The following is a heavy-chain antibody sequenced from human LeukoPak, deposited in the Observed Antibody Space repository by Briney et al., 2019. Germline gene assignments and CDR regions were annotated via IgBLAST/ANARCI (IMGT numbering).Heavy chain of an antibody. CDR2: IRATGYTT. J-gene: IGHJ5*01. V-gene: IGHV3-23*01. CDR1: GFTFSTYF. Sequence: PGGSLRLSCAASGFTFSTYFMTWVRQSPGKGLEWVARIRATGYTTYYADSVKGRFTISRDNSKNTLFLQMNSMRAEDTALDFCVRGGWFDYWGQGALVIVSS. CDR3: VRGGWFDY. D-gene: IGHD3-10*01.